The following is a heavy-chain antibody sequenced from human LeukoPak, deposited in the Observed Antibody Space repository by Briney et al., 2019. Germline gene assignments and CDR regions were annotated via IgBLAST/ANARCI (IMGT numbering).Heavy chain of an antibody. Sequence: GASVRVSCKASGGTFSSYAISWVRQAPGQGLEWMGGIIPIFGTANYAQKFQGRVTITADKSTSTAYMELSSLRSEDTAAYYCARDRTNSNWFDPWGQGTLVTVSS. CDR3: ARDRTNSNWFDP. CDR1: GGTFSSYA. D-gene: IGHD4-23*01. CDR2: IIPIFGTA. V-gene: IGHV1-69*06. J-gene: IGHJ5*02.